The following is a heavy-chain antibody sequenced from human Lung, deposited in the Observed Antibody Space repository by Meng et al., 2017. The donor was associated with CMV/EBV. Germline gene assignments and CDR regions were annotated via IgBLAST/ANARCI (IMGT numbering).Heavy chain of an antibody. CDR3: ARDWGLRPADIDY. J-gene: IGHJ4*02. Sequence: GESXRLSCAASGFTFSSYSMSWVRQAPGKGLEWVSSITNGKNYIYYADSVKGRFTISRDNAKNSLYLQMNSLRAEETAVYYCARDWGLRPADIDYWGQGTLVTVSS. D-gene: IGHD2-21*02. CDR2: ITNGKNYI. CDR1: GFTFSSYS. V-gene: IGHV3-21*01.